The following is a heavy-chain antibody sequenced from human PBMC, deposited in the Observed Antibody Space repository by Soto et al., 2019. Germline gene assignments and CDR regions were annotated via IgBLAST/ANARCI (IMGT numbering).Heavy chain of an antibody. V-gene: IGHV1-69*12. CDR2: IIPIFGTV. D-gene: IGHD6-19*01. Sequence: QVQLLQSGAEVKKPGSSVRVSCEASGGTFRTYAISWVRQAPRQGLEWMGEIIPIFGTVNYAQKFQGRVTITADESTTTVYMDLRSLRSEDTAVYYCAKGAVAGTPTSYYYYGMDVW. J-gene: IGHJ6*01. CDR1: GGTFRTYA. CDR3: AKGAVAGTPTSYYYYGMDV.